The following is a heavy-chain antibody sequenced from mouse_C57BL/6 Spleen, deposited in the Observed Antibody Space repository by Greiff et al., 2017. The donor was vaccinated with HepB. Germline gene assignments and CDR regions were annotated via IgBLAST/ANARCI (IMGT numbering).Heavy chain of an antibody. CDR3: ARSGDYGNDLRDYFDY. CDR2: IYPGSGST. J-gene: IGHJ2*01. D-gene: IGHD2-2*01. Sequence: VQLQQSGAELVKPGASVKMSCKASGYTFTSYWITWVKQRPGQGLEWIGDIYPGSGSTNYNEKFKSKATLTVDTSSSTAYMQLSSLTSEDSAVYYCARSGDYGNDLRDYFDYWGQGTTLTVSS. CDR1: GYTFTSYW. V-gene: IGHV1-55*01.